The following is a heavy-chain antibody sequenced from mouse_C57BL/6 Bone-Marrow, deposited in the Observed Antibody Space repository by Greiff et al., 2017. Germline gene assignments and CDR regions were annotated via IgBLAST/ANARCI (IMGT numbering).Heavy chain of an antibody. CDR1: GFTFSDYY. V-gene: IGHV5-12*01. J-gene: IGHJ4*01. CDR2: ISNGGGST. Sequence: DVMLVESGGGLVQPGGSLKLSCAASGFTFSDYYMYWVRQTPEKRLEWVAYISNGGGSTYYPDTVKGRFTISRDNAKNTLYLQMSRLKSEDTAMYYCARPYYSNSYAMDYWGQGTSVTVSS. D-gene: IGHD2-5*01. CDR3: ARPYYSNSYAMDY.